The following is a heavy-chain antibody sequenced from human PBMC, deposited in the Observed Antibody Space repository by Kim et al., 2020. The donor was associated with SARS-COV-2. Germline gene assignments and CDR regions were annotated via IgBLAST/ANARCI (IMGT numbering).Heavy chain of an antibody. Sequence: ETLSLTCAVYGGSFSGYYWSWIRQPPGKGLEWIGEINHSGSTNYNPSLKSRVTISVDTSKNQFSLKLSSVTAADTAVYYCARSVAFDPWGQGTLVTVSS. V-gene: IGHV4-34*01. CDR3: ARSVAFDP. CDR1: GGSFSGYY. CDR2: INHSGST. D-gene: IGHD6-19*01. J-gene: IGHJ5*02.